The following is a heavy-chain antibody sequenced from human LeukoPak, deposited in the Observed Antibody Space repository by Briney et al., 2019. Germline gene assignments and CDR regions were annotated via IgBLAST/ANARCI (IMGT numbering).Heavy chain of an antibody. CDR1: VYTFTGYF. Sequence: ASVNVSCKASVYTFTGYFMHWVRQAPGQGLEWMGWINPNSGGTNYAQTFQGRVTMTRDTSISTASMELSRLRSDDTAVYYCARVSVAGTPDRDYFDYWGQGTLVTVSS. J-gene: IGHJ4*02. D-gene: IGHD6-19*01. CDR2: INPNSGGT. CDR3: ARVSVAGTPDRDYFDY. V-gene: IGHV1-2*02.